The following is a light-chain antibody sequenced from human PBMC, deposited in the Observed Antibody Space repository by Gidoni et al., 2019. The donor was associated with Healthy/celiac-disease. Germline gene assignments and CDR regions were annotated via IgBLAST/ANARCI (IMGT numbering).Light chain of an antibody. J-gene: IGKJ4*01. CDR1: QCVSSN. V-gene: IGKV3-15*01. CDR2: GAS. CDR3: QQYNNWPLT. Sequence: ELVITQSPATLSVSPGERATLSCRASQCVSSNLAWYQQKPGQAPRLLIYGASTRATGIPARFSGSGSGTEFTLTISSLQSEDFAVYYCQQYNNWPLTFXGXTKVEIK.